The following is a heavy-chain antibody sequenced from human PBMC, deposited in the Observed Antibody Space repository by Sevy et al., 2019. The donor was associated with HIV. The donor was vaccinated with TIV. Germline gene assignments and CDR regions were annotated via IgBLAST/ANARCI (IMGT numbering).Heavy chain of an antibody. J-gene: IGHJ6*02. Sequence: GGSLRLSCAVSGFAVSDNCMSWVRQSPVKGLEWVSVIFSGGRTSYADSVKGRFTVSRDGSKNTLYLQMDNLRAEDTATYYCARDRVVHNDYIFVAYYYGMDVWGQGTTVTVSS. CDR1: GFAVSDNC. D-gene: IGHD4-4*01. CDR2: IFSGGRT. CDR3: ARDRVVHNDYIFVAYYYGMDV. V-gene: IGHV3-53*01.